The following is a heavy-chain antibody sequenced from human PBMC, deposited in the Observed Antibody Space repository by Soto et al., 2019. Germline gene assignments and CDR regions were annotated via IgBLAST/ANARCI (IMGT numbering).Heavy chain of an antibody. CDR2: TSFSGIT. V-gene: IGHV4-59*01. D-gene: IGHD2-15*01. CDR3: ARQKGFCIGNRCHFWVVY. Sequence: PSETLSLTCNVSGDSRSNSYWTWIRQPPGKGLEWIGYTSFSGITNYNPPLKGRVTISVDTSQKQVALKLNSVTAADTAVYYCARQKGFCIGNRCHFWVVYWRRGTLVTVSS. J-gene: IGHJ4*01. CDR1: GDSRSNSY.